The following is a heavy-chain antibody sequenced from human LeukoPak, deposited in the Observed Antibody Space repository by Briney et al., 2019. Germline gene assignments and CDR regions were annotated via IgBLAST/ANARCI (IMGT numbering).Heavy chain of an antibody. CDR2: ISSSGSTI. CDR1: GFTFSSYE. CDR3: AELGITMIGGV. D-gene: IGHD3-10*02. V-gene: IGHV3-48*03. J-gene: IGHJ6*04. Sequence: GASLRLPCAASGFTFSSYEMNWVRQAPGKGLEWVSYISSSGSTIYYADSVKGRFTISRGNAKNSLYLQMNSLRAEDTAVYYCAELGITMIGGVWGKGTTVTISS.